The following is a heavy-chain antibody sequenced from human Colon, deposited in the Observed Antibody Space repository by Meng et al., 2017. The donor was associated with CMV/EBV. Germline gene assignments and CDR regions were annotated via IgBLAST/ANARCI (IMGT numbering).Heavy chain of an antibody. CDR3: ARGWGCSRTECPSWFGP. CDR1: GFSFHSYD. Sequence: GGSLRLSCVAGGFSFHSYDMKWVRQAPGKGLEWVSEISSSGDSIAYADSVKGRFTVSRDNSKNTLYLHMDDVRGEDTAVYYCARGWGCSRTECPSWFGPWGQGTLVTVSS. CDR2: ISSSGDSI. V-gene: IGHV3-48*03. J-gene: IGHJ5*02. D-gene: IGHD2-2*01.